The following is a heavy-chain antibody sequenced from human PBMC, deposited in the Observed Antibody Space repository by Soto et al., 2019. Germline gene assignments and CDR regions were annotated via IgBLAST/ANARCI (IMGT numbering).Heavy chain of an antibody. D-gene: IGHD3-3*02. J-gene: IGHJ6*02. CDR1: GGTFRSYV. V-gene: IGHV1-69*06. CDR2: IIPILGTT. CDR3: ARDSGQSLVAVLGWSVRARIYGMDV. Sequence: QVQLVQSGAEMKKPGSSVKVSCKASGGTFRSYVISWVRQAPGQGLEWMGGIIPILGTTNYAQKFQGRVTISADKSTTTAYLELSSLRSEDTAVYYCARDSGQSLVAVLGWSVRARIYGMDVWGQGTTVTVSS.